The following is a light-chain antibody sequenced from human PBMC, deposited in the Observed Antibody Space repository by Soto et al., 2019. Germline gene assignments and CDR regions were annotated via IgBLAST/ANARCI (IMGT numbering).Light chain of an antibody. Sequence: EIVLTQSPGTLSLSPGERATLSCRASQSVSSNYLAWYQQIPGQAPRLLIYGTSSRATAITDRFSGSGSGTDFTLTISRLEPEDFAVYYCQQYGSSSWTFGQGTKVEIK. V-gene: IGKV3-20*01. CDR2: GTS. J-gene: IGKJ1*01. CDR3: QQYGSSSWT. CDR1: QSVSSNY.